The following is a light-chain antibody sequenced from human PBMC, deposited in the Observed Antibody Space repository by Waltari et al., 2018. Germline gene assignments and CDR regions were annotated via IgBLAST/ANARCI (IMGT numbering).Light chain of an antibody. CDR2: GTS. J-gene: IGKJ4*01. CDR3: QQYDGEVLT. CDR1: QSVTSIS. Sequence: RATLSCRASQSVTSISLTWYQQKRGQAPRLLIYGTSSRATGIPDRFSGSGSGTDFTLTISRLEPEDFAVYYCQQYDGEVLTFGGGTKVEI. V-gene: IGKV3-20*01.